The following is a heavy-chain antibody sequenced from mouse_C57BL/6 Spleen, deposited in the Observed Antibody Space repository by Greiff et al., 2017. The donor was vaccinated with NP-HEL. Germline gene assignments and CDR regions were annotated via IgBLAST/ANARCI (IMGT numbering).Heavy chain of an antibody. Sequence: VQLQQSGPELVKPGASVKIPCKASGYTFTDYNMDWVRQSHGKSLEWIGDINPNNGGTIYNQKFKGKATLTVDKSSSTAYMELRSLTSEDTAVYYCARSGHGSSPFDYWGQGTTLTVSS. D-gene: IGHD1-1*01. J-gene: IGHJ2*01. CDR2: INPNNGGT. CDR3: ARSGHGSSPFDY. V-gene: IGHV1-18*01. CDR1: GYTFTDYN.